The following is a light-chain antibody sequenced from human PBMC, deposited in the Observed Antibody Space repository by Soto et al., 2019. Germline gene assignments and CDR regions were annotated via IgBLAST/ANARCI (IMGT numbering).Light chain of an antibody. CDR1: SSNIGAGYH. CDR3: QSYDSSLSGSV. V-gene: IGLV1-40*01. J-gene: IGLJ3*02. Sequence: QLVLTQPPSVSGAPGQRVTISCTGSSSNIGAGYHVHWYQQLPGTAPKLLIYGNSNRPSGVPDRFSGSKSGTSASLAITGLQVEDEAASYCQSYDSSLSGSVFGGGTKLTVL. CDR2: GNS.